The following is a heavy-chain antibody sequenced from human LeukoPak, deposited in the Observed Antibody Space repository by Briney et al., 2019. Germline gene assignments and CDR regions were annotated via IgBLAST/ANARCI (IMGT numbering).Heavy chain of an antibody. CDR1: GGSISSYY. J-gene: IGHJ4*02. V-gene: IGHV4-59*01. D-gene: IGHD5-18*01. Sequence: SETLSLTCTVSGGSISSYYWSWIRQPPGKGLEWIGYIYYSGSTNYNPSLKSRVTISVDTSKNQFALKLSSVTAADTAVYYCARGGYSYGNVDYWGQGTLVTVSS. CDR2: IYYSGST. CDR3: ARGGYSYGNVDY.